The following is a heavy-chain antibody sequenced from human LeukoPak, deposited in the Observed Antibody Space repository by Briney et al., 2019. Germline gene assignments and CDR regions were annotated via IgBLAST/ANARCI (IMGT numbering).Heavy chain of an antibody. Sequence: PGGSLRLSCAASGFTFSSYAMSWVRQAPGEGLEWVSAVSGSGGATDYADSVKGRFTVSRDNSRNTLFLQMNRLRAEDTALYYCARTGPDYFAYWGQGMLVTVSS. D-gene: IGHD3/OR15-3a*01. J-gene: IGHJ4*02. V-gene: IGHV3-23*01. CDR1: GFTFSSYA. CDR3: ARTGPDYFAY. CDR2: VSGSGGAT.